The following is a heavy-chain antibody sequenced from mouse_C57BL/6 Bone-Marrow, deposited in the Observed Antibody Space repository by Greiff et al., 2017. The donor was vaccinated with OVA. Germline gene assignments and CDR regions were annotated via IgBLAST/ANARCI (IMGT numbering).Heavy chain of an antibody. CDR2: ISSGSSTI. CDR1: GFTFSDYG. J-gene: IGHJ3*01. CDR3: AREGINYYGSSSWFAY. V-gene: IGHV5-17*01. D-gene: IGHD1-1*01. Sequence: EVQRVESGGGLVKPGGSLKLSCAASGFTFSDYGMHWVRQAPEKGLEWVAYISSGSSTIYYADTVKGRFTISRDNAKNTLFLQMTSLRSEDTAMYYCAREGINYYGSSSWFAYWGQGTLVTVSA.